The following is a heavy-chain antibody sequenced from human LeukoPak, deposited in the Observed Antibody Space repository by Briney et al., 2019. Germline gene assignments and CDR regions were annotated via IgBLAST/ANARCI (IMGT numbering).Heavy chain of an antibody. CDR1: GGTFSSYA. CDR2: IIPIFGTT. CDR3: ARGVRGYRYGFSGYMDV. V-gene: IGHV1-69*01. J-gene: IGHJ6*03. Sequence: GSSVKVSCKASGGTFSSYAISWVRQAPGQGLEWVGGIIPIFGTTIYEQKFQGRVTITADASTDTAYMELSSLRSEDTAVYYCARGVRGYRYGFSGYMDVWGEGTTVTVSS. D-gene: IGHD5-18*01.